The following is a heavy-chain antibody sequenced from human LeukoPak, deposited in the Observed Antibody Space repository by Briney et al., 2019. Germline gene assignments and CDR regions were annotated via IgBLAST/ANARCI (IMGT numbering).Heavy chain of an antibody. V-gene: IGHV1-18*01. Sequence: ASVKVSCKASGYTFTSNGISWVRQAPGQGLEWMGWIRAYNGYTNYAQKLQGRLTMTTDTSTSTAYMELTSLRSDDTAVYYCARLRHCSAGGCYSPDYWGQGTLVTVSS. CDR2: IRAYNGYT. J-gene: IGHJ4*02. CDR1: GYTFTSNG. D-gene: IGHD2-15*01. CDR3: ARLRHCSAGGCYSPDY.